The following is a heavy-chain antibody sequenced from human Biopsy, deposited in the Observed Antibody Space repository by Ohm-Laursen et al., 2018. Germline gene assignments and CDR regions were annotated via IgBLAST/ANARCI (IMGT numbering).Heavy chain of an antibody. V-gene: IGHV1-8*01. J-gene: IGHJ6*02. CDR3: ARAVRNQMLSTV. CDR2: VNPVSKNT. Sequence: SSVKVSCKTYGYTFTSYDISWVRQVSGQGLEWIGWVNPVSKNTVSVKDFRGRLTLTGDTSSSTSYMELRSLTSKDTAIYYCARAVRNQMLSTVWGQGTAVTVSS. CDR1: GYTFTSYD. D-gene: IGHD2-2*01.